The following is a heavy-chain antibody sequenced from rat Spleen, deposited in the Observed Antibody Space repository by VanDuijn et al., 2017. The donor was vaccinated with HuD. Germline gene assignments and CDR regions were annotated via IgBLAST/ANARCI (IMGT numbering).Heavy chain of an antibody. CDR2: ISYDGSRT. D-gene: IGHD1-4*01. Sequence: EVQLVESGGGLVQPGRSMKLSCAASGFSFNKYGMAWVRQAPKKGLEWVATISYDGSRTYYRDSVKGRFTISRDNAKSTLYLQMDSLRSEDTATYFCTRPNYPGFNFFDYWGQGVMVTVSS. J-gene: IGHJ2*01. CDR3: TRPNYPGFNFFDY. CDR1: GFSFNKYG. V-gene: IGHV5-29*01.